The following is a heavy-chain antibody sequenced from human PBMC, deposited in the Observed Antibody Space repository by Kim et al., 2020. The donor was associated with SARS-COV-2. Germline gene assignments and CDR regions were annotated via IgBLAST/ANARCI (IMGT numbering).Heavy chain of an antibody. CDR1: GFTVSSNY. D-gene: IGHD3-10*01. CDR3: ASESYYGSGSYYKKTSNY. V-gene: IGHV3-53*01. CDR2: IYSGGST. J-gene: IGHJ4*02. Sequence: GGSLRLSCAASGFTVSSNYMSWVRQAPGKGLEWVSVIYSGGSTYYADSVKGRFTISRDNSKNTLYLQMNSLRAEDTAVYYCASESYYGSGSYYKKTSNYWGQGTLVTVSS.